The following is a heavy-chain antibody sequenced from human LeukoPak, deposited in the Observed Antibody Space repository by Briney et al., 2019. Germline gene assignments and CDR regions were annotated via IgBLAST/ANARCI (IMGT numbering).Heavy chain of an antibody. CDR1: GGTFSSYA. Sequence: SVKVSCKASGGTFSSYAISWVRQALGQGLEWMGGIIPIFGTANYAQKFQGRVTITADESTSTAYMELSSLRSEDTAVYYCARETTYSSSWRDAFDIWGQGTMVTVSS. V-gene: IGHV1-69*13. CDR2: IIPIFGTA. D-gene: IGHD6-13*01. J-gene: IGHJ3*02. CDR3: ARETTYSSSWRDAFDI.